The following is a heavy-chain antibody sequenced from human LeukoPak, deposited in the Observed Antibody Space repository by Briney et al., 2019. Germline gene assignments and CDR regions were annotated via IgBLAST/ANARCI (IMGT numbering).Heavy chain of an antibody. D-gene: IGHD6-13*01. Sequence: PSETLSLTCTVSGGSISSNTWYWGWIRQPPGKGLDWIGTICSRGSTYYNPSLKSRLTIPVEKCKNQFSLQLNSLTAADTALYYCAGKQQLGYRYFEHWGQGTLVTVSS. CDR3: AGKQQLGYRYFEH. J-gene: IGHJ1*01. V-gene: IGHV4-39*07. CDR1: GGSISSNTWY. CDR2: ICSRGST.